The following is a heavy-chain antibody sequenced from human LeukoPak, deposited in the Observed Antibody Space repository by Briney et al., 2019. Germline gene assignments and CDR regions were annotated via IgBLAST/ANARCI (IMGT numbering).Heavy chain of an antibody. V-gene: IGHV4-4*07. CDR2: IYTSGST. Sequence: PSETLSLTCTVCGGSISSYYWSWIRQPAGKGLEWIGRIYTSGSTNYNPSLKSRVTMSVDTSKNQFSLKLSSVTAADTAVYYCARLVGTHYDSSGTPLYYFDYWGQGTLVTVSS. J-gene: IGHJ4*02. CDR3: ARLVGTHYDSSGTPLYYFDY. CDR1: GGSISSYY. D-gene: IGHD3-22*01.